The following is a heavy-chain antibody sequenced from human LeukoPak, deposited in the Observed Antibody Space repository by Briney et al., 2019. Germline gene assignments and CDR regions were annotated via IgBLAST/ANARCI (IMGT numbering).Heavy chain of an antibody. V-gene: IGHV3-30*07. CDR2: ISYDGSNK. J-gene: IGHJ5*02. CDR3: ARDKDQEFDP. CDR1: GFTFSSYA. D-gene: IGHD2-2*01. Sequence: PGGSLRLSCAASGFTFSSYAMHWVRQAPGKGLEWVAVISYDGSNKYYADSVKGRFTISRDNSKNTLYLQMNSLRAEDTAVYYCARDKDQEFDPWGQGTLVTVSS.